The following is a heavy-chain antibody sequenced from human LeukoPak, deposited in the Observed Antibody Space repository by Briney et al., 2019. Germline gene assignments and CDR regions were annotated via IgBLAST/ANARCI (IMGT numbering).Heavy chain of an antibody. CDR2: IYYSGST. CDR1: GGSISSSSYY. V-gene: IGHV4-39*07. CDR3: AREHYDFRLPPLLD. D-gene: IGHD3-3*01. J-gene: IGHJ4*02. Sequence: PSETLSLTCTVSGGSISSSSYYWGWIRQPPGKGLEWIGSIYYSGSTYYNPSLKSRVTISVDTSKNQFSLKLSSVTAADTAVYYCAREHYDFRLPPLLDWGQGTLVTVSS.